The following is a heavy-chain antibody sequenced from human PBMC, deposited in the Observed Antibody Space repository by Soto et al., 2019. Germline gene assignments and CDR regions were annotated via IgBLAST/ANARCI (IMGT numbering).Heavy chain of an antibody. CDR2: VHYSGNT. CDR3: ARMNQLAPKRNAFDI. V-gene: IGHV4-59*01. D-gene: IGHD1-1*01. CDR1: GGSIISYF. Sequence: ASETLSLTCTVSGGSIISYFCTWIRQSPGKGLQWIGYVHYSGNTNYNPSLKSRVTMSVDTSRNQFSLRLTSVTAADTAVYYCARMNQLAPKRNAFDIWGQGTMVTVSS. J-gene: IGHJ3*02.